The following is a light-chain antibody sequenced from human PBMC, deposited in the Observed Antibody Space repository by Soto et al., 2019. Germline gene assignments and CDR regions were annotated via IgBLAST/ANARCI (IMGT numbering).Light chain of an antibody. Sequence: QSALTQPASVSGSPGQSITISCTGTSSDVGGYDYVSWYQQHPGQAPKVLIYDVRARPSGVSSRFSGSKSGNTASLTISGLQAEDEADYYCSSFTSSDTFVFGTGTKLTVL. CDR2: DVR. CDR1: SSDVGGYDY. J-gene: IGLJ1*01. V-gene: IGLV2-14*01. CDR3: SSFTSSDTFV.